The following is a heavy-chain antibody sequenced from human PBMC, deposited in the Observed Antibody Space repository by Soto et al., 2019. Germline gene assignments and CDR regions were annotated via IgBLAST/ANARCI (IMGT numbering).Heavy chain of an antibody. CDR1: GFSFSNYA. CDR2: ISYDGSNK. V-gene: IGHV3-30-3*01. CDR3: ATVRGYRQDFDACAI. D-gene: IGHD3-16*02. Sequence: QVQLVESGGGVVQPGRSLRLSCVASGFSFSNYAMHWVRQAPGKGLEWVAVISYDGSNKYYADSVKGRFTISRDNSKNTLYLQMNNLSTEDTAVYYCATVRGYRQDFDACAIWGQGTMVTVSS. J-gene: IGHJ3*02.